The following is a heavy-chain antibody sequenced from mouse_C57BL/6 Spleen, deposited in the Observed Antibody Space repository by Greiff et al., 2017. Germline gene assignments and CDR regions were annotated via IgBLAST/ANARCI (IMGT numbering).Heavy chain of an antibody. D-gene: IGHD2-4*01. CDR1: GFTFSSYA. CDR3: ASGGLRREYYFDY. CDR2: ISDGGSYT. V-gene: IGHV5-4*01. Sequence: EVQGVESGGGLVKPGGSLKLSCAASGFTFSSYAMSWVRQTPETRLEWVATISDGGSYTYYPDNVKGRFTISRDNAKNNLYLQLSHLKSEDTAMYYCASGGLRREYYFDYWGQGTTLTVSS. J-gene: IGHJ2*01.